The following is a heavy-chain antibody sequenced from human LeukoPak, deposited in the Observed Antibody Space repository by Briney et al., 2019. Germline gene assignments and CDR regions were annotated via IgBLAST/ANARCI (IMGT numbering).Heavy chain of an antibody. CDR1: GFTFSSYG. Sequence: GGSLRLSCAASGFTFSSYGMHWVRQAPGKGLEWVAVIWYDGSNKYYADSVKGRFTISRDNSKNTLYLQMNSLRAKDTAVYYCARERAPRGYGMDVWGQGTTVTVSS. J-gene: IGHJ6*02. V-gene: IGHV3-33*01. CDR3: ARERAPRGYGMDV. CDR2: IWYDGSNK.